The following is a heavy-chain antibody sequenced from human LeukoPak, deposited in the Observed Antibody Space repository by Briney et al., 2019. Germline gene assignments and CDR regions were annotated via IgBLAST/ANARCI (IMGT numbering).Heavy chain of an antibody. Sequence: SETQSLTCAVYGGSFSGYYWSWIRQPPGKGLEWIGEINHSGSTNYNPSLKSRVTISVDTSKNQFSLKLSSVTAADTAVYYCARGVGVKPFDYWGQGTLVTVSS. D-gene: IGHD3-22*01. CDR2: INHSGST. CDR3: ARGVGVKPFDY. CDR1: GGSFSGYY. V-gene: IGHV4-34*01. J-gene: IGHJ4*02.